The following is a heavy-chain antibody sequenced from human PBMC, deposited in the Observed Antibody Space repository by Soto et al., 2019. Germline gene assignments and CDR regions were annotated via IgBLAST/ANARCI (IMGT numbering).Heavy chain of an antibody. J-gene: IGHJ6*02. V-gene: IGHV3-30-3*01. CDR3: ASPPTEGSGWYGVGHYYYYGMDV. Sequence: GGFLRLSCAASGFTFSSYAMHWVRQAPGKGLEWVAVISYDGSNKYYADSVKGRFTISRDNSKNTLYLQMNSLRAEDTAVYYCASPPTEGSGWYGVGHYYYYGMDVWGQGTTVTVSS. CDR2: ISYDGSNK. D-gene: IGHD6-19*01. CDR1: GFTFSSYA.